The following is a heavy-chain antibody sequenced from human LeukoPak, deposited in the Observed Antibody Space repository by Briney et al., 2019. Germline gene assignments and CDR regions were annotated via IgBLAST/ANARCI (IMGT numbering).Heavy chain of an antibody. J-gene: IGHJ4*02. CDR1: GYSISSGYY. V-gene: IGHV4-38-2*01. CDR3: ARGADEPDFDY. CDR2: MYHTGST. D-gene: IGHD1-14*01. Sequence: SETLSLTCAVSGYSISSGYYWGWIRQPPGKGLEWIGSMYHTGSTYYNPSLKSRVTISVDTSKNQFSLNLSSVTAADTAVYYCARGADEPDFDYWGQGALVTVSS.